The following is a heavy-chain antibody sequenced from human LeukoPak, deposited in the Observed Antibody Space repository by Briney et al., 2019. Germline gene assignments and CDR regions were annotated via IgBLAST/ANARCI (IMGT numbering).Heavy chain of an antibody. Sequence: ASVKVSCKASGYTFTGYYMHWVRQAPGQGFEWMGWINPNSGDTNYAQKFQGRVTMTRDTSISTAHMELSRLRSDDTAVYYCARANFLYCSSTTCLFDYWGQGTLVIVSS. CDR1: GYTFTGYY. CDR2: INPNSGDT. CDR3: ARANFLYCSSTTCLFDY. J-gene: IGHJ4*02. V-gene: IGHV1-2*02. D-gene: IGHD2-2*01.